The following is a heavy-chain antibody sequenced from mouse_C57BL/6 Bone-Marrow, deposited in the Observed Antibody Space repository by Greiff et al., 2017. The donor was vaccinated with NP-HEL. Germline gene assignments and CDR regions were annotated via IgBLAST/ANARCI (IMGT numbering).Heavy chain of an antibody. CDR1: GYTFTSYW. CDR2: IDPNSGGT. V-gene: IGHV1-72*01. D-gene: IGHD1-1*01. J-gene: IGHJ4*01. CDR3: RAFYYGSSYYAMDY. Sequence: VQLQQPGAELVKPGASVKLSCKASGYTFTSYWMHWVKQRPGRGLEWIGRIDPNSGGTKYNEKFKSKATLTVDKPSSPAYMQLSSLTSEDSAVYYCRAFYYGSSYYAMDYWGQGTSVTVSS.